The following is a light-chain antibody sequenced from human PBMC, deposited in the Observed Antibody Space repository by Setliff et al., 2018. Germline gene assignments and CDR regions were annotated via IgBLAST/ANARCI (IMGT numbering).Light chain of an antibody. CDR3: QSYDSSNYVV. J-gene: IGLJ2*01. V-gene: IGLV6-57*01. CDR2: EDN. Sequence: NFMLTQPHSVSESPGKTVTISCTRSSGSIASNYVQWYQQRPGSSPTTVIYEDNQRPSGVPDRFSGSIDSSSNSASLVISGLKTEDEADYYCQSYDSSNYVVFGGGTKSPS. CDR1: SGSIASNY.